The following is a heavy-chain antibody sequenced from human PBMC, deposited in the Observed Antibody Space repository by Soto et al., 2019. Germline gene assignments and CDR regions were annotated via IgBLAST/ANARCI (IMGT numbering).Heavy chain of an antibody. CDR2: ITWNSGYM. D-gene: IGHD6-19*01. V-gene: IGHV3-9*01. CDR3: SKSSGIAGAGSLDH. Sequence: EVQLVESGGGLVQPGRSLRLSCVASGFTFNDYGMHWVRQVPGKCLEWVSGITWNSGYMGYADSVKGRFTISRDNAKNSLYLQMNSLRAADTDLYYCSKSSGIAGAGSLDHWGQGTLVNVSS. J-gene: IGHJ5*02. CDR1: GFTFNDYG.